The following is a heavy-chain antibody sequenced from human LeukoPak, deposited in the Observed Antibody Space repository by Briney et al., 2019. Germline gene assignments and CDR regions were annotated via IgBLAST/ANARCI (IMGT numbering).Heavy chain of an antibody. CDR2: IYYSGST. J-gene: IGHJ3*02. Sequence: PSQTLSLTCTVSGGSISSGGYYWSWIRRHPGKGLEWIGYIYYSGSTYYNPSLKSRVTISVDTSKNQFSLKLSSVTAADTAVYYCARGATWIQLWFDAFDIWGQGTMVTVSS. CDR1: GGSISSGGYY. CDR3: ARGATWIQLWFDAFDI. D-gene: IGHD5-18*01. V-gene: IGHV4-31*03.